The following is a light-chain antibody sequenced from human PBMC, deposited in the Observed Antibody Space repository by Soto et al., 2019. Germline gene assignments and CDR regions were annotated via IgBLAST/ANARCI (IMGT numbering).Light chain of an antibody. CDR2: AAS. J-gene: IGKJ4*01. V-gene: IGKV1-12*01. CDR3: QQTTSFPLT. CDR1: QGISGC. Sequence: IWMPQSPSFESACLGNKVPSTFRSLQGISGCLSWYQHKPGRAPKLLIHAASSLESGVPSRFSGSGSGTDFTLTISSLQPEDFATYYCQQTTSFPLTFGGGTKVEIK.